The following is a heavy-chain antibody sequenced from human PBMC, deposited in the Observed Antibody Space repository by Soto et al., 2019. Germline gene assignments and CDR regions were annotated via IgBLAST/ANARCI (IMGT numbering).Heavy chain of an antibody. V-gene: IGHV4-31*03. D-gene: IGHD3-10*02. CDR2: IYHSGRT. CDR1: GFSISSGGYY. CDR3: ASVFGADSEYSFDL. J-gene: IGHJ4*02. Sequence: SETLSLTRTVSGFSISSGGYYWGWIRQHPGKGLEWIGNIYHSGRTYYNPSLKSRVIMSVATSKNHFSLNLNSVTAADTATYLFASVFGADSEYSFDLLVQATLVSVSS.